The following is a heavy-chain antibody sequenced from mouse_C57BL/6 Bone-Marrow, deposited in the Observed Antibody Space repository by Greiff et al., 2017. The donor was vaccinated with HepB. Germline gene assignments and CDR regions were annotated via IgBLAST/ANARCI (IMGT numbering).Heavy chain of an antibody. CDR2: IDPSDSYT. D-gene: IGHD1-1*01. V-gene: IGHV1-50*01. Sequence: VQLQQPGAELVKPGASVKLSCKASGYTFTSYWMQWVKQRPGQGLEWIGEIDPSDSYTNYNQKFKGKATLTVDTSSSTAYMQLSSLTSEDSAVYYCASVGLRPSYYGSSFFAYWGQGTLVTVSA. J-gene: IGHJ3*01. CDR1: GYTFTSYW. CDR3: ASVGLRPSYYGSSFFAY.